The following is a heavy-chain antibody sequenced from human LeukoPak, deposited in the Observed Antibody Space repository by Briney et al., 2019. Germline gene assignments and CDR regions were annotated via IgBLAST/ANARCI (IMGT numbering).Heavy chain of an antibody. CDR3: ARDLKVAVAGTHFHYYYYGMDV. V-gene: IGHV6-1*01. J-gene: IGHJ6*02. CDR1: GDSVSSNSAA. Sequence: PSQTLSLTCAISGDSVSSNSAAWNWIRQSPSRGLEWLGRTYYRSKWYNDYAVSVKSRITINPDTSKNQFSLQLNSVTPEDTAVYYCARDLKVAVAGTHFHYYYYGMDVWGQGTTVTVSS. CDR2: TYYRSKWYN. D-gene: IGHD6-19*01.